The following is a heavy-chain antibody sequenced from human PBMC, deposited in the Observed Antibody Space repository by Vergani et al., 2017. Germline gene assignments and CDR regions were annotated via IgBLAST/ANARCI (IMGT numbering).Heavy chain of an antibody. V-gene: IGHV5-51*03. D-gene: IGHD6-6*01. CDR1: GYSFTSYW. CDR3: ARLPSSIAAWGDYYYYGMDV. CDR2: IYPGDSDT. J-gene: IGHJ6*02. Sequence: EVQLVQSGAEVKKPGASLKISCKGSGYSFTSYWIGWVRQMPGKGLEWMGIIYPGDSDTRYSPSFQGQVTISADKSISTAYLQWRSLKASDTAMYYLARLPSSIAAWGDYYYYGMDVWGQGTTVTVSS.